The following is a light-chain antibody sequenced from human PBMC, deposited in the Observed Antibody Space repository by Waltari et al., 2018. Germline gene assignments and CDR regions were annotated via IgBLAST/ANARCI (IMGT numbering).Light chain of an antibody. Sequence: EIVMTQSPATLSVSPGETATLSCRASQSVSSNVAWYQKKPGQAPGLLIYDASTRATSIPARFRGSGSGTEFTLTISSLQSEDFAVYYCQQYNRWPPITFGQGTRLEIK. CDR3: QQYNRWPPIT. CDR1: QSVSSN. J-gene: IGKJ5*01. V-gene: IGKV3-15*01. CDR2: DAS.